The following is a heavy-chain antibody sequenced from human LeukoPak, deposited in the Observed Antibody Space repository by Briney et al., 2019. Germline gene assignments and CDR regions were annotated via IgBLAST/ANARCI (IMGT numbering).Heavy chain of an antibody. CDR3: ARDGGYGSVSYGMDV. D-gene: IGHD3-10*01. J-gene: IGHJ6*04. V-gene: IGHV1-46*01. Sequence: ASVKVSSKASGYTFTSYYMHWVRQAPGQGLEWMGIINPSGGSTSYAQKFQGRVTMTRDTSTSTVYMELSSLRSEDTAVYYCARDGGYGSVSYGMDVWGKGTTVTVSS. CDR1: GYTFTSYY. CDR2: INPSGGST.